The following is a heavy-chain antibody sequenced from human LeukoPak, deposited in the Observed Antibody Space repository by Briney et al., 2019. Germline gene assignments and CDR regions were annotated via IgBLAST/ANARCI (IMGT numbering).Heavy chain of an antibody. CDR1: GGSFGGYS. D-gene: IGHD6-19*01. V-gene: IGHV4-34*01. CDR3: ARLANGYSSGWYYSRETWFDP. J-gene: IGHJ5*02. CDR2: INHSGST. Sequence: SETLSLTCAVYGGSFGGYSWSWIRQPPGKGLEWIGEINHSGSTNYNPSLKSRVTISVDTSKNQFSLKLSSVTAADTAVYYCARLANGYSSGWYYSRETWFDPWGQGTLVTVSS.